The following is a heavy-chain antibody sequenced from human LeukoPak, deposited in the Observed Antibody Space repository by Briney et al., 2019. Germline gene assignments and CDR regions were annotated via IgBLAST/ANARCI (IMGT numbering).Heavy chain of an antibody. CDR3: ASLSNPRGYSYGLPSNFDY. V-gene: IGHV1-69*05. J-gene: IGHJ4*02. D-gene: IGHD5-18*01. CDR1: GGTFSGYA. Sequence: SVKVSCKASGGTFSGYAISWVRQAPGQGLEWMGGIIPIFGTANYAQKFQGRVTITTDESTSTAYMELSSLRSEDTAVYYCASLSNPRGYSYGLPSNFDYWGQGTLVTVPS. CDR2: IIPIFGTA.